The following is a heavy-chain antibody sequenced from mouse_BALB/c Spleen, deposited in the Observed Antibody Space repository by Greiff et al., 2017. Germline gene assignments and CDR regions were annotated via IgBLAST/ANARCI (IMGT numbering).Heavy chain of an antibody. CDR1: GYTFTDYY. CDR2: IYPGSGNT. Sequence: QVHVKQSGAELARPGASVKLSCKASGYTFTDYYINWVKQRTGQGLEWIGEIYPGSGNTYYNEKFKGKATLTADKSSSTAYMQLSSLTSEDSAVYFCARRDDYEGYFDYWGQGTTLTVSS. CDR3: ARRDDYEGYFDY. V-gene: IGHV1-77*01. D-gene: IGHD2-4*01. J-gene: IGHJ2*01.